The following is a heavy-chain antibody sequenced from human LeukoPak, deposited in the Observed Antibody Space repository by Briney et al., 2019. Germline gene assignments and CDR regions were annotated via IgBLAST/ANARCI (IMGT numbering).Heavy chain of an antibody. CDR1: GGSISSGTYY. CDR2: IYTGGST. J-gene: IGHJ4*02. D-gene: IGHD6-13*01. V-gene: IGHV4-61*02. CDR3: ARAPSSYSRSLYYFDY. Sequence: PSQTLSLTCTVSGGSISSGTYYWGWIRQPAGKGLEWIGRIYTGGSTNYNPSLKSRVTISVDTSKTQFSLKLSSVTAADTAVYYCARAPSSYSRSLYYFDYWGQGTLVTVSS.